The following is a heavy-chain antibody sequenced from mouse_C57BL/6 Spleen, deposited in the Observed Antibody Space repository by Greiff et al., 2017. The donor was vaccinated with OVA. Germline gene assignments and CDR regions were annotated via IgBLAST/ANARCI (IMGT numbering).Heavy chain of an antibody. CDR2: ISSGGDYI. CDR1: GFTFSSYA. V-gene: IGHV5-9-1*02. Sequence: EVMLVESGEGLVKPGGSLKLSCAASGFTFSSYAMSWVRQTPEKRLEWVAYISSGGDYIYYADTVKGRFTISRDNARNTLYLQMSSLKSEDTAMYYCTRVYDYDGYYAMDYWGQGTSVTVSS. D-gene: IGHD2-4*01. CDR3: TRVYDYDGYYAMDY. J-gene: IGHJ4*01.